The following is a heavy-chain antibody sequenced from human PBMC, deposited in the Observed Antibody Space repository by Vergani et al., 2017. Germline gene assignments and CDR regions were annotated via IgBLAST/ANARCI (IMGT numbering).Heavy chain of an antibody. CDR3: ARGPTTVNEYYYYYYGMDV. Sequence: EVQLVESGGGLVQPGGSLRLSCAASGFTFSSYEMNWVRQAPGKGLEWVSYISSSGSTIYYADSVKGRFTISRDNAKNSLYLQMNSLRAEDTAVYYCARGPTTVNEYYYYYYGMDVWGQGTTVTVSS. D-gene: IGHD4-17*01. CDR2: ISSSGSTI. CDR1: GFTFSSYE. V-gene: IGHV3-48*03. J-gene: IGHJ6*02.